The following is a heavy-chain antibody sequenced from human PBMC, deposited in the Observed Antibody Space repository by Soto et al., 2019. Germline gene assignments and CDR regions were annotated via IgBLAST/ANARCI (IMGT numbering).Heavy chain of an antibody. CDR3: ARDDFWSGSKSGMDV. CDR2: IYYSGST. V-gene: IGHV4-30-4*01. D-gene: IGHD3-3*01. J-gene: IGHJ6*02. Sequence: PSETLSLTFTVSGGSISSGDYYWSWIRQPPGKGLEWIGYIYYSGSTYYNPSLRSRVTISVDTSKNQFSLKLSSVTAADTAVYYCARDDFWSGSKSGMDVWGQGTTVTVSS. CDR1: GGSISSGDYY.